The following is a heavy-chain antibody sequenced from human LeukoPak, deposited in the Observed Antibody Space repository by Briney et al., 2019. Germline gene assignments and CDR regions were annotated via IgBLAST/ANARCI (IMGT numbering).Heavy chain of an antibody. Sequence: ASVKVSCKASAYTFTSNYIHWVRQAPGQGLEWMGMIYPRDGSTSYAQTFQGRVTVTRDTSTSTVHMELSGLRSEDTAVYYCARDQEGFDYWGQGTLVTVSS. CDR3: ARDQEGFDY. CDR1: AYTFTSNY. V-gene: IGHV1-46*01. CDR2: IYPRDGST. J-gene: IGHJ4*02.